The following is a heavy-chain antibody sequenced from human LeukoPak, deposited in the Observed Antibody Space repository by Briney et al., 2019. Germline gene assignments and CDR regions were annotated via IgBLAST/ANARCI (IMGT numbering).Heavy chain of an antibody. CDR1: GFTVSSSY. Sequence: GGSLRLSCAASGFTVSSSYMSWVRQAPGKGLEGVSVIYSGGSTYYADSVKGRFTISRDNSKNTLYLQMNSLRAEDTAVYYCAREAVHYGSGSYYFDYWGQGTLVTVSS. J-gene: IGHJ4*02. D-gene: IGHD3-10*01. CDR2: IYSGGST. CDR3: AREAVHYGSGSYYFDY. V-gene: IGHV3-53*01.